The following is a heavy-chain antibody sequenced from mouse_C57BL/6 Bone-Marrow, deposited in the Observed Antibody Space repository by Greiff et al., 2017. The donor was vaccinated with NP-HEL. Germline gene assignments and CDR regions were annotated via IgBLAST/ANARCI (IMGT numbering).Heavy chain of an antibody. CDR3: ARGSNWGYWYFDV. CDR2: IDPSDSET. CDR1: GYTFTSYW. J-gene: IGHJ1*03. Sequence: QVQLQQPGAELVRPGSSVKLSCKASGYTFTSYWMHWVKQRPIQGLEWIGNIDPSDSETHYNQKFKDKATLTVDKSSSTAYMQLSSLTSEDSAVYYGARGSNWGYWYFDVWGTGTTVTVSS. V-gene: IGHV1-52*01. D-gene: IGHD4-1*01.